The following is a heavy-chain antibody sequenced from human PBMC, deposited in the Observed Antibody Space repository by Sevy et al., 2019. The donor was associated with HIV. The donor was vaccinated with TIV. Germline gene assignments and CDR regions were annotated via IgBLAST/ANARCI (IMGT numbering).Heavy chain of an antibody. Sequence: SETLSLTCTVSGGSISRSSYYWGWIRQPPGKGLEWIGSIYYSGSTYYNPSLKSRVTISVDTSKNQFSLKLSSVTAADTAVYYCARTTMVRGVIPFSVPFDYWGQGTLVTVSS. D-gene: IGHD3-10*01. CDR3: ARTTMVRGVIPFSVPFDY. CDR1: GGSISRSSYY. V-gene: IGHV4-39*01. J-gene: IGHJ4*02. CDR2: IYYSGST.